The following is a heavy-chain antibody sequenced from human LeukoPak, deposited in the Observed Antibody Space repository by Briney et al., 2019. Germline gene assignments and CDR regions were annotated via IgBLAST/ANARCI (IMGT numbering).Heavy chain of an antibody. J-gene: IGHJ5*02. Sequence: PGGSLRLSCAASGFTFSSYWMSWVRQAPGKGLEWVANIKQDGSEKYYVDTVKGRFTISRDNAKNSLYLQMNSLRAEDTAVYYCARDLLYSSHHWFDPWGQGTLVTVSS. CDR3: ARDLLYSSHHWFDP. D-gene: IGHD6-13*01. CDR2: IKQDGSEK. V-gene: IGHV3-7*05. CDR1: GFTFSSYW.